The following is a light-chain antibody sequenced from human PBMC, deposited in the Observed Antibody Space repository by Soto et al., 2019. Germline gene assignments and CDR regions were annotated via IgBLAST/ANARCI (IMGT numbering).Light chain of an antibody. CDR1: QSVGSD. Sequence: EIVMTQSPATLSVSPGERATLSCRASQSVGSDLAWYQQKPGQAPRLVIYDIFTRATGVTTRISGSGSGTDFTLTISSLQSEDFAVYYCQQYNSWPLTFGGGTKVEIK. J-gene: IGKJ4*01. CDR2: DIF. CDR3: QQYNSWPLT. V-gene: IGKV3D-15*01.